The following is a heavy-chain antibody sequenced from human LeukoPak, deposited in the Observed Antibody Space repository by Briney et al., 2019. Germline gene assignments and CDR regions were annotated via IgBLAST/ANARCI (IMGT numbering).Heavy chain of an antibody. D-gene: IGHD2-15*01. CDR3: ARDLIGYCSGGSCYPFDP. J-gene: IGHJ5*02. CDR1: GFTFSSYE. CDR2: ISSSSSYI. V-gene: IGHV3-21*01. Sequence: GGSLRLSCAASGFTFSSYEMNWVRQAPGKGLEWVSSISSSSSYIYYADSVKGRFTISRDNAKNSLYLQMNSLRAEDTAVYYCARDLIGYCSGGSCYPFDPWGQGTLVTVSS.